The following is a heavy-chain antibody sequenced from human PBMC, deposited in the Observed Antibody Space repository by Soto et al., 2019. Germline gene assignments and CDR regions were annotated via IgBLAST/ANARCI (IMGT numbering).Heavy chain of an antibody. J-gene: IGHJ4*02. Sequence: QVQLVQSGAEVKKLGASVRVSCKASSYTFIRDGISWVRQAPGQGLEWMGWISTYNGNTNYAQKLQGRVTMTTDVSTRTAYMERRRLRSDGTAVYYCSTPAFEYWGQGTLVSVAS. V-gene: IGHV1-18*01. CDR1: SYTFIRDG. CDR3: STPAFEY. CDR2: ISTYNGNT. D-gene: IGHD2-15*01.